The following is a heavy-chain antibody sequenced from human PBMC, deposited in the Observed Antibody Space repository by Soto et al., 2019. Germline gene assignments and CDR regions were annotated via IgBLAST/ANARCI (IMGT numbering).Heavy chain of an antibody. CDR2: INAGNGNT. D-gene: IGHD3-3*01. V-gene: IGHV1-3*01. J-gene: IGHJ6*02. CDR1: GYTFTSYA. CDR3: ARDCKPNTIFGAVPFNGMDV. Sequence: DSVKVSCKTSGYTFTSYAMHWVRQAPRQRLEWMGWINAGNGNTKYSQKFQGRVTITRDTSASTAYMELSSLRSEDTAVYYCARDCKPNTIFGAVPFNGMDVWGQGTTVTVSS.